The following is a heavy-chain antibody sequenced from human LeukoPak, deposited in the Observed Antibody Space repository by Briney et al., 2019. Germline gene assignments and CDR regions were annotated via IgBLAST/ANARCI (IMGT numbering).Heavy chain of an antibody. CDR1: GFTFSSYA. J-gene: IGHJ4*02. Sequence: GGSLRLSCAASGFTFSSYAMSWVRQAPGKGLEWVSAISGSGGSTYYADSVKGRFTISRDNSKNTLYLQMNSLRAEDTAVYYCAIGEGYGDYGFDYWGQGTLVTVSS. CDR2: ISGSGGST. D-gene: IGHD4-17*01. CDR3: AIGEGYGDYGFDY. V-gene: IGHV3-23*01.